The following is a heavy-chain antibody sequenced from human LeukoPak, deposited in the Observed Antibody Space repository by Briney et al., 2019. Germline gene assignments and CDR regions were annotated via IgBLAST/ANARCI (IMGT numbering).Heavy chain of an antibody. V-gene: IGHV4-34*01. CDR3: ARVRKYYYYYYMDV. J-gene: IGHJ6*03. CDR1: GGSFSGYY. CDR2: INHSGST. Sequence: SETLSLTCAVYGGSFSGYYWSWIRQPPGKGLEWIGEINHSGSTNYNPSLKSRVTISVDTSKNQFSLKLSSVTAADTAVYYCARVRKYYYYYYMDVWGRGTTVTVSS.